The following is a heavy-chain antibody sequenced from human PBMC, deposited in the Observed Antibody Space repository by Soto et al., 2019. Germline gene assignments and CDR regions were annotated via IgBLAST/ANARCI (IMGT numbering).Heavy chain of an antibody. D-gene: IGHD3-22*01. V-gene: IGHV3-21*01. CDR3: ARDGDSSGYYYYFDY. Sequence: GESLKISCAASGFTFSSYSMNWVRQAPGKGLEWVSSISSSSSYIYYADSVKGRFTISRDNAKNSLYLQMNSLRAEDTAVYYCARDGDSSGYYYYFDYWGQGTLVTVSS. J-gene: IGHJ4*02. CDR2: ISSSSSYI. CDR1: GFTFSSYS.